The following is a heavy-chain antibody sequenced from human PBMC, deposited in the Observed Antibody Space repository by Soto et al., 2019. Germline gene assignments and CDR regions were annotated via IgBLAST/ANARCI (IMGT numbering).Heavy chain of an antibody. CDR1: GFTFDDYA. D-gene: IGHD6-13*01. CDR2: ISWNSGSI. J-gene: IGHJ4*02. CDR3: AKGWGAAAASHFDY. V-gene: IGHV3-9*01. Sequence: LTCAASGFTFDDYAMHWVRQAPGKGLEWVSGISWNSGSIGYADSVKGRFTISRDNAKNSLYLQMNSLRAEDTALYYCAKGWGAAAASHFDYWGQGTLVTVSS.